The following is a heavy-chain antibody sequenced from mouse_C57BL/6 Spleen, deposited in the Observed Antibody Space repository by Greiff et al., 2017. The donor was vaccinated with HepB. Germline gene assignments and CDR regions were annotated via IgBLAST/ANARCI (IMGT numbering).Heavy chain of an antibody. Sequence: EVKLMESGGDLVKPGGSLKLSCAASGFTFSSYGMSWVRQTPDKRLEWVATISSGGSYTYYPDSVKGRFTISRDNAKNTLYLQMSSLKSADTAMYYCARRSYYYEGAMDYWGQGTSVTVSS. D-gene: IGHD1-1*01. V-gene: IGHV5-6*02. J-gene: IGHJ4*01. CDR3: ARRSYYYEGAMDY. CDR1: GFTFSSYG. CDR2: ISSGGSYT.